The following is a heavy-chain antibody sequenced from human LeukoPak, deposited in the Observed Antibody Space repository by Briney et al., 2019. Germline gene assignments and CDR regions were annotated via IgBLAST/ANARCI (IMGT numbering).Heavy chain of an antibody. CDR3: ATYGRAVWGSHPTKAFDL. V-gene: IGHV4-4*08. CDR1: GGSIGTSY. CDR2: FSTSGST. Sequence: SETLALTCTVSGGSIGTSYWNWIRQPPGKGLEWIGYFSTSGSTNYNPSLQSRVTISVDTSKNLFSLRLSSVTAADTAVYYCATYGRAVWGSHPTKAFDLWGPGTMVTVSS. D-gene: IGHD3-16*02. J-gene: IGHJ3*01.